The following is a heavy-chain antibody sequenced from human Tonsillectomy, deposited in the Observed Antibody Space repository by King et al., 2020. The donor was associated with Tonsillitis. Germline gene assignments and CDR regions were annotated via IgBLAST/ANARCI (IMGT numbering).Heavy chain of an antibody. CDR3: ARGPWFGELSLDY. Sequence: QLQESGPGLVKPSETLSLTCSVSGGSISTYYWNGIRQPPGKGLEWIGYIDDSGRTNYNPALKGRVTISLDTSKNQFSLMLTSMTAADTAVYYCARGPWFGELSLDYWGQGTLVTFSA. D-gene: IGHD3-10*01. CDR1: GGSISTYY. CDR2: IDDSGRT. J-gene: IGHJ4*02. V-gene: IGHV4-59*08.